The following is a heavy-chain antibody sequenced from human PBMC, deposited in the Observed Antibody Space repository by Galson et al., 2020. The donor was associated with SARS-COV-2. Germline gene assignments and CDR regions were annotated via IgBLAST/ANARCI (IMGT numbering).Heavy chain of an antibody. Sequence: GGSLRLSCAASGFTFSSYGMHWVRQAPGKGLEWVAVIWSDGSYKYDADSVKGRFTISRDNFKNTLSLQMNSLRAEDTALYYCARDSSMVAHGVDYWGQGTLVTVSS. D-gene: IGHD2-15*01. CDR3: ARDSSMVAHGVDY. CDR1: GFTFSSYG. CDR2: IWSDGSYK. V-gene: IGHV3-33*01. J-gene: IGHJ4*02.